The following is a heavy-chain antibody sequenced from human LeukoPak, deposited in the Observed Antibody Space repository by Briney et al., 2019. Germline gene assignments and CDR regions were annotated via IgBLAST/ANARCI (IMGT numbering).Heavy chain of an antibody. J-gene: IGHJ4*02. CDR3: ARAESPRLYSSSWYGFDY. V-gene: IGHV1-2*02. CDR1: GYTFTGYY. CDR2: INPNSGGT. Sequence: ASVKVSCKASGYTFTGYYMHWVRQAPGQGLEWMGWINPNSGGTNYAQKFQGRVTMTRDTSISTAYMELSRLRSDDTAVYYCARAESPRLYSSSWYGFDYWGQGTLVTASS. D-gene: IGHD6-13*01.